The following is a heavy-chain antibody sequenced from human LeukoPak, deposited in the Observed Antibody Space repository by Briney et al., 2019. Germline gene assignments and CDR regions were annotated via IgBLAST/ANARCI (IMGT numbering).Heavy chain of an antibody. CDR3: AKDLYSSGNNNWFDP. CDR2: ISWNSGSI. Sequence: GRSLRLSCAASGFTFDDYAMHWVRQGPGKGLEWVSGISWNSGSIGYADSVKGRFTISRDNAKSSLYLQMNSLRAEDTALYYCAKDLYSSGNNNWFDPWGQGTLVTVSS. CDR1: GFTFDDYA. D-gene: IGHD6-19*01. J-gene: IGHJ5*02. V-gene: IGHV3-9*01.